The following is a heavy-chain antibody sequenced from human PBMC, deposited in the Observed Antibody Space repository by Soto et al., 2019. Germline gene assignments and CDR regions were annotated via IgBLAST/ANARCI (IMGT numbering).Heavy chain of an antibody. V-gene: IGHV3-73*01. Sequence: GGSLRLSCAASGFTFSGSAMHWVRQASGKGLEWVGRIRSKANSYATAYAASVKGRFTISRDDSKNTAYLQMNSLKTEDTAVYYCTRHEWWWQGAFDIWGQGTMVTVS. CDR3: TRHEWWWQGAFDI. CDR2: IRSKANSYAT. J-gene: IGHJ3*02. D-gene: IGHD2-21*01. CDR1: GFTFSGSA.